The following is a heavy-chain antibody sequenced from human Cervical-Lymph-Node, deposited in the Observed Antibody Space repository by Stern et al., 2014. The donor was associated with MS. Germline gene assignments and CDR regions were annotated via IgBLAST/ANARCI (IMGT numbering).Heavy chain of an antibody. V-gene: IGHV2-26*01. CDR2: IFSNDEK. CDR1: GFSLSNARMG. D-gene: IGHD2-2*01. J-gene: IGHJ6*02. CDR3: ARIGRGYCSSTSCSSYYYYGMDV. Sequence: QVTLRESGPVLVKPTETLTLTCTVSGFSLSNARMGVSWIRQPPGKALEWLAHIFSNDEKSYSTSLKSRLTISKDTSKSQVVLTMTNMDPVDTATYYCARIGRGYCSSTSCSSYYYYGMDVWGQGTTVTVSS.